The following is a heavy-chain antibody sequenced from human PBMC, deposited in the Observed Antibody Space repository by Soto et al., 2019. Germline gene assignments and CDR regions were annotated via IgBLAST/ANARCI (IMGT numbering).Heavy chain of an antibody. V-gene: IGHV1-69*01. J-gene: IGHJ6*02. CDR2: IIPIFGLA. CDR1: GGTLLSYP. D-gene: IGHD5-18*01. CDR3: AGVEGETAMENV. Sequence: QVQLVQSGAEVKKPGSAVKVACTASGGTLLSYPISWVRHAPGQGLEWMGGIIPIFGLANYAQKFQGRVTLTADESTGVASREVSSLRSEDTAVYYGAGVEGETAMENVWGQGTTGTVSS.